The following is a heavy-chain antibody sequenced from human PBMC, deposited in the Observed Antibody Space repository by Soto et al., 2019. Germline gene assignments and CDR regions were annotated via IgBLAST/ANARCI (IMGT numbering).Heavy chain of an antibody. V-gene: IGHV1-3*01. Sequence: ASVKVSCKASGYTFTNYAIHWVRQAPGQRLEWMGWINAGTGNTQYSQNFQGRVTITRDTSATTAYMELNSLRSEDTAVYYCVTSVPRSGWYYFDYWGQGTLVTVSS. CDR2: INAGTGNT. CDR1: GYTFTNYA. D-gene: IGHD6-19*01. J-gene: IGHJ4*02. CDR3: VTSVPRSGWYYFDY.